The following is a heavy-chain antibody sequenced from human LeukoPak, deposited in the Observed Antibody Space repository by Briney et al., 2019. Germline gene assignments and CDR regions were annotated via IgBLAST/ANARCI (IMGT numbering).Heavy chain of an antibody. CDR1: GFTFSDYY. CDR2: ISSSSSYT. CDR3: ARDRSVDGTV. V-gene: IGHV3-11*06. Sequence: PGGSLRLSCAASGFTFSDYYMSWIRQAPGKGLESVSYISSSSSYTNYAVSVKGRFTISRDNAKNSLYLQMDSLRAEDTAVYYCARDRSVDGTVWGQGTLVTVSS. J-gene: IGHJ4*02. D-gene: IGHD6-19*01.